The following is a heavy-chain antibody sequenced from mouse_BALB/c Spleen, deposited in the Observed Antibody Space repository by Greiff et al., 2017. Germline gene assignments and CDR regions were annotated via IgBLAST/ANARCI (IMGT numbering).Heavy chain of an antibody. D-gene: IGHD2-4*01. J-gene: IGHJ4*01. V-gene: IGHV1-54*02. CDR1: GYAFTNYL. Sequence: QVQLKQSGAELVRPGTSVKVSCKASGYAFTNYLIEWVKQRPGQGLEWIGVINPGSGGTNYNEKFKGKATITADTSSNTAYLQLSSLTSEDTAVYYCARSIYDYGYAMDYWGQGTSVTVSS. CDR3: ARSIYDYGYAMDY. CDR2: INPGSGGT.